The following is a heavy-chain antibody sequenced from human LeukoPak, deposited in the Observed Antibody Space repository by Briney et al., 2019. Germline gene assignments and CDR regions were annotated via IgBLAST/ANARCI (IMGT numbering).Heavy chain of an antibody. CDR1: GFTFSTYS. Sequence: AGGSLRLSCAASGFTFSTYSMNWVRQAPGKGLEWVSSISSDDAYIYYADSLKGRFTISRDNAKSSLCLQMNNLRAEDTAVYYCARGPANEYYLFRPNIYYYGMDVWGQGTTVTVSS. J-gene: IGHJ6*02. CDR3: ARGPANEYYLFRPNIYYYGMDV. D-gene: IGHD1-26*01. CDR2: ISSDDAYI. V-gene: IGHV3-21*01.